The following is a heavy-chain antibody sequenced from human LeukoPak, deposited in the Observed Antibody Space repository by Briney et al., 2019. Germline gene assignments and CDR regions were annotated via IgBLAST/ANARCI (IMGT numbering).Heavy chain of an antibody. Sequence: PGGSLGLSCAASGFTFSSYGMHWVRQAPGKGLEWVAVISYDGSNKYYADSVKGRFTISRDNSKNTLYLQMNSLRAEDTAVYYCATRGYSYGPVDYWGQGTLVTVSS. D-gene: IGHD5-18*01. J-gene: IGHJ4*02. V-gene: IGHV3-30*03. CDR3: ATRGYSYGPVDY. CDR2: ISYDGSNK. CDR1: GFTFSSYG.